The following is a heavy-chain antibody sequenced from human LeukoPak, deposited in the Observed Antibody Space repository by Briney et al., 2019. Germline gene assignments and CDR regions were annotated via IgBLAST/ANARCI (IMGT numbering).Heavy chain of an antibody. D-gene: IGHD2-2*01. V-gene: IGHV4-34*01. CDR3: ASGLQSDVVVVPAAAGVGY. CDR1: GGSFSGYY. Sequence: SETLSLTCAVYGGSFSGYYWSWIRQPPGKGLEWIGEINHSGSTNYNPSLKSRVTISVDTSKNQFSLKLSSVTAADTAVYYCASGLQSDVVVVPAAAGVGYWGQGTLVTVSS. CDR2: INHSGST. J-gene: IGHJ4*02.